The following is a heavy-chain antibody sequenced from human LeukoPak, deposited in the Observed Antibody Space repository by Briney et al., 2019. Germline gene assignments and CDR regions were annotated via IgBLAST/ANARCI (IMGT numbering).Heavy chain of an antibody. D-gene: IGHD1-7*01. J-gene: IGHJ4*02. CDR2: ISSSGSTI. V-gene: IGHV3-48*03. CDR1: GFTFSSYE. CDR3: ARVSAKLIDY. Sequence: PGGSLRLSCAASGFTFSSYEMNWVRQAPGKGLEWVSYISSSGSTIYYADSVKGRFTISRDNAKNSLYLQMNSLRAEDTAVYYCARVSAKLIDYWGQGTLVTVSS.